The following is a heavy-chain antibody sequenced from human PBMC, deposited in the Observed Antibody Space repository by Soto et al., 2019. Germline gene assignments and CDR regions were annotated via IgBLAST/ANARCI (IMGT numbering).Heavy chain of an antibody. D-gene: IGHD3-10*01. CDR2: SSSSSSTI. Sequence: EVQRVESGGGLVQPGGSLRRSCEASGFTFRSYSMNWVRQSPWKGLEWVSYSSSSSSTIYYADSVKGRFTISRYNAKNALYLQMNSLRDEDSSVYYCARGSILELGYWGQGTLVTVSS. V-gene: IGHV3-48*02. J-gene: IGHJ4*02. CDR3: ARGSILELGY. CDR1: GFTFRSYS.